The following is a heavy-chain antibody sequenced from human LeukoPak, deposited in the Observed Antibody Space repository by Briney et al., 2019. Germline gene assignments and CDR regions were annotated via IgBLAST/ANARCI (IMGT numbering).Heavy chain of an antibody. CDR3: ARDPTSMVTMGDY. Sequence: PGGSLRLSCAASGLTVSTNYFSWVRQAPGKGLEWVSVIYADGRTYYADSVKGRFTISRDNSKNTLSLQMNRLRAEDTAVYYCARDPTSMVTMGDYWGQETLVTVSS. J-gene: IGHJ4*02. CDR2: IYADGRT. V-gene: IGHV3-53*01. D-gene: IGHD4-17*01. CDR1: GLTVSTNY.